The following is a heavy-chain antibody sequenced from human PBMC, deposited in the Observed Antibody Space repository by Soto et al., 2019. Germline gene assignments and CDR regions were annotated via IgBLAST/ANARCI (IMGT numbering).Heavy chain of an antibody. CDR2: ISSDGGTK. D-gene: IGHD2-8*01. V-gene: IGHV3-30-3*01. J-gene: IGHJ4*02. Sequence: GGSLRLSCTTSGFTFRSYSMHWFRQAPDKGLEWVAVISSDGGTKFYADSVRGRFTISRDNSKNTLYLQMNRLRVEDMGLYYCAREVVTTQWFFDNWGQGIRVTVSS. CDR1: GFTFRSYS. CDR3: AREVVTTQWFFDN.